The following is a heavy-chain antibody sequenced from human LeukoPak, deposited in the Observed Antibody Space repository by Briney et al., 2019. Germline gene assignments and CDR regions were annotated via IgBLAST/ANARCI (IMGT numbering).Heavy chain of an antibody. CDR2: IRYDGSNK. Sequence: GGSLRPSCAASGFTFSSYGMHWVRQAPGKGLEWVAFIRYDGSNKYYADSVKGRFTISRDNSKNTLYLQMNSLRAEDTAVYYYAKSFYGDYEYYYYYYYMDVWGKGTTVTISS. V-gene: IGHV3-30*02. CDR3: AKSFYGDYEYYYYYYYMDV. J-gene: IGHJ6*03. D-gene: IGHD4-17*01. CDR1: GFTFSSYG.